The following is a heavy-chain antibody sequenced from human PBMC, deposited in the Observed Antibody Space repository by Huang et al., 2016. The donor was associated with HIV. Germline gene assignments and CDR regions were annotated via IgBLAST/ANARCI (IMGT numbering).Heavy chain of an antibody. J-gene: IGHJ4*02. Sequence: QVQLVQSGAEVKRPGASLKVSCKTSGFTFTNYGFSWVRQAPGQGLEWLGWVSGNSCDINYEGKFEGRGSMTTDTTSGTAYMELRRLTSDDTATYYCVRESLYFGDFLFDHWGQGTPVTVSA. CDR3: VRESLYFGDFLFDH. V-gene: IGHV1-18*04. CDR1: GFTFTNYG. D-gene: IGHD3-10*01. CDR2: VSGNSCDI.